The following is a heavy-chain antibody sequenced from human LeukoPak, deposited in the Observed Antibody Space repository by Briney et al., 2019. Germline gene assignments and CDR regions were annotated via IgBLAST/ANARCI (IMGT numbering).Heavy chain of an antibody. CDR2: INHSGTT. Sequence: SETLSLTCGVYGGSFGDYHWSWIRQPPGKGLEWIGEINHSGTTHYNPSLKHKVTMSVDTSKTQFSLKFISVTAADTAVYYCARYCSGGDCYSKALDYWGQGILVTVSS. V-gene: IGHV4-34*01. D-gene: IGHD2-15*01. J-gene: IGHJ4*02. CDR3: ARYCSGGDCYSKALDY. CDR1: GGSFGDYH.